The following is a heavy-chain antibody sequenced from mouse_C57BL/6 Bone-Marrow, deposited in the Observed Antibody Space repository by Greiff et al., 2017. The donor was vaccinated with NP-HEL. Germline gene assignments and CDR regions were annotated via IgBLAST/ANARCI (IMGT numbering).Heavy chain of an antibody. CDR3: ARRLGFYYYGSSYFYWYFDV. V-gene: IGHV5-6*02. Sequence: EVKVEESGGDLVKPGGSLKLSCAASGFTFSSYGMSWVRQTPDKRLEWVATISSGGSYTYYPDSVKGRFTISRDNAKNTLYLQMSSLKSEDTAMYYCARRLGFYYYGSSYFYWYFDVWGTGTTVTVSS. D-gene: IGHD1-1*01. CDR1: GFTFSSYG. CDR2: ISSGGSYT. J-gene: IGHJ1*03.